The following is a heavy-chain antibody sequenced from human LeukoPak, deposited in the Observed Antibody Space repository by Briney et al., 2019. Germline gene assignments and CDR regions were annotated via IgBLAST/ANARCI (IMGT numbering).Heavy chain of an antibody. D-gene: IGHD6-13*01. CDR3: ARLVAATGNFDY. Sequence: SDTLSLTCAVSGGSISSGGYSWSWIRQPPGKGLEWIGYIYHSGSTYYNPSLKSRVTISVDRSKNQFSLKLSSVTAADTAVYYCARLVAATGNFDYWGQGTLSPSPQ. V-gene: IGHV4-30-2*01. J-gene: IGHJ4*02. CDR1: GGSISSGGYS. CDR2: IYHSGST.